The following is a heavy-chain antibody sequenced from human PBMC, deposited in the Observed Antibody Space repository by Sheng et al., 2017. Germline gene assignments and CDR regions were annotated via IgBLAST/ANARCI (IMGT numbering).Heavy chain of an antibody. Sequence: QVQLVQSGAEVKKPGSSVKVSCKASGGTFSSYAISWVRQAPGQGLEWMGGIILILGIANYAQKFQGRVTITADKSTSTAYMELSSLRSEDTAVYYCARGLPWRGIAAAYVGAFDIWGQGTMVTVSS. J-gene: IGHJ3*02. D-gene: IGHD6-13*01. V-gene: IGHV1-69*04. CDR3: ARGLPWRGIAAAYVGAFDI. CDR1: GGTFSSYA. CDR2: IILILGIA.